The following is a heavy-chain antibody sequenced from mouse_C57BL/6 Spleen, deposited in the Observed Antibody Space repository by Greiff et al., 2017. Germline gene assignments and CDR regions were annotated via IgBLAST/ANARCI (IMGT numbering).Heavy chain of an antibody. CDR1: GYTFTDYY. CDR2: IYPGSGNT. J-gene: IGHJ2*01. CDR3: ARRAITTVDFDY. D-gene: IGHD1-1*01. Sequence: VKLQESGAELVRPGASVKLSCKASGYTFTDYYINWVKQRPGQGLEWIARIYPGSGNTYYNEKFKGKATLTAEKSSSTAYMQLSSLTSEDSAVYFCARRAITTVDFDYWGQGTTLTVSS. V-gene: IGHV1-76*01.